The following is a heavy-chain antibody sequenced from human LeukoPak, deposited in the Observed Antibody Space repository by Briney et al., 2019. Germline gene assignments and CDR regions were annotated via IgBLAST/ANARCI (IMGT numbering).Heavy chain of an antibody. Sequence: SVKVSCKASGGTFSSYAISWVRQAPGQGLEWMGGVIPIFGTANYAQKFQGRVTITTDESTSTAYMGRSSVRSEGTAVYYRAREGRRYSRYESGGAFYIWAQGTMVTVSS. CDR1: GGTFSSYA. V-gene: IGHV1-69*05. J-gene: IGHJ3*02. CDR3: AREGRRYSRYESGGAFYI. D-gene: IGHD5-12*01. CDR2: VIPIFGTA.